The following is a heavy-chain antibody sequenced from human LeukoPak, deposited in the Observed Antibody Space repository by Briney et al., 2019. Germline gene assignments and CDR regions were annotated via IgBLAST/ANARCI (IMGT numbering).Heavy chain of an antibody. J-gene: IGHJ4*02. CDR3: ARRFGERLYSNNDAFDS. Sequence: KAGESLKISCQASGYTFAKYWIGWVRQMPGKGLEWMRITYPGDSDTRYGPSFQGQVTISVDKSINTAYLQWIRLKAPDTAMYYCARRFGERLYSNNDAFDSWGQGTLVTVSS. CDR2: TYPGDSDT. D-gene: IGHD4-11*01. CDR1: GYTFAKYW. V-gene: IGHV5-51*01.